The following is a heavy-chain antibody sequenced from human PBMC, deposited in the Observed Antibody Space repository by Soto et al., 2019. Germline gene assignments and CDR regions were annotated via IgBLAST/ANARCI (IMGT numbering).Heavy chain of an antibody. Sequence: SETLSLTCTVSGGSISSGGYYWSWIRQPPGKGLEWIGYIYYSGSTYYNPSLKSRVTISVDTSKNQFSLKLSSVTAADTAVYYCARVPIGQQLAIYFDYWGQGTLVTVSS. CDR3: ARVPIGQQLAIYFDY. V-gene: IGHV4-31*03. J-gene: IGHJ4*02. CDR1: GGSISSGGYY. CDR2: IYYSGST. D-gene: IGHD6-13*01.